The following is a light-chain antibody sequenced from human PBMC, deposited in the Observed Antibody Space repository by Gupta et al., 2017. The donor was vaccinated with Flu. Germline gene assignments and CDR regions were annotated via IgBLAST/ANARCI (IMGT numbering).Light chain of an antibody. Sequence: GERATLSCRASQSVSNYLAWYQQKPGQAPRLLIYDASNRATGIPARFSGSGSGTDFTLTISSLEPEDFAVYYCQQRSDWLTFGGGTKVEIQ. V-gene: IGKV3-11*01. CDR1: QSVSNY. CDR3: QQRSDWLT. CDR2: DAS. J-gene: IGKJ4*01.